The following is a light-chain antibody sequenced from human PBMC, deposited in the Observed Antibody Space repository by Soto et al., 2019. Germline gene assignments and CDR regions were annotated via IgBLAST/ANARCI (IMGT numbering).Light chain of an antibody. Sequence: QPVLAQPASVSGSPGQSITISCTGTSSDVGGYNYVSWYQQHPGKAPKLMISEVSNRPSGVSNRFSGSKSGNTASLTISGLQAEDEADYYCSSYTSNNLYVFGTGTKVTVL. CDR1: SSDVGGYNY. CDR2: EVS. J-gene: IGLJ1*01. V-gene: IGLV2-14*01. CDR3: SSYTSNNLYV.